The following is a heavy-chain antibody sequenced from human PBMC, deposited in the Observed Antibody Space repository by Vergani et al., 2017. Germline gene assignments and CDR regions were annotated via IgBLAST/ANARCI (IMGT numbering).Heavy chain of an antibody. J-gene: IGHJ6*02. CDR3: AKDDDGSGSWYYYYGMDV. V-gene: IGHV3-30*18. Sequence: VQLVESGGGLVKPGGSLRLSCAASGFTFSSYGMHWVRQAPGKGLEWVAVISYDGSNKYYADSVKGRFTISRDNSKNTLYLQMNSLRAEDTAVYYCAKDDDGSGSWYYYYGMDVWGQGTTVTVSS. D-gene: IGHD3-10*01. CDR1: GFTFSSYG. CDR2: ISYDGSNK.